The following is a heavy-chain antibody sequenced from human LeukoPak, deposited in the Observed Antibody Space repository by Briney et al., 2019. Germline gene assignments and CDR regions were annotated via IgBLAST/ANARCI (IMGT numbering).Heavy chain of an antibody. CDR3: AKGGGSGFFDY. J-gene: IGHJ4*02. D-gene: IGHD3-10*01. CDR2: ISGSGGGT. CDR1: GFTFSSYA. Sequence: GGSLRLSCAASGFTFSSYAMSWVRQGPGKGLEWVSSISGSGGGTYYADSVRGRFTISRDNSKNTLYLQMNSLRADDTAVFYCAKGGGSGFFDYWGQGNVVTVSS. V-gene: IGHV3-23*01.